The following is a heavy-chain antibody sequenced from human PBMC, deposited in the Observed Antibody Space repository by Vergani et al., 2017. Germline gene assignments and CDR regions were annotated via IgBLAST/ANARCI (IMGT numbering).Heavy chain of an antibody. CDR3: ARTESFILRYFHWAL. V-gene: IGHV4-39*01. CDR2: IYHSGSA. Sequence: QLHLQESGPGLVKPSETLSLTCTVSGGSITSSSYYWGWIRQPPGKGLEWIGNIYHSGSASYNPSLKGRVTISVDTSKNQFSLEVTSVTAADTAIYFCARTESFILRYFHWALWGQGTLVTVPS. D-gene: IGHD3-9*01. CDR1: GGSITSSSYY. J-gene: IGHJ4*02.